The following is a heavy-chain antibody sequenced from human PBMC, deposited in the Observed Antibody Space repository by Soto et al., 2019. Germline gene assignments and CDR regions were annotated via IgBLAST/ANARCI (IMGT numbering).Heavy chain of an antibody. Sequence: SETLSLTCAVSGGSISSGGYSWSWIRQPPGKGLEWIGYIYYSGSTYYNPSLKSRVTISVDTSKNQFSLKLSSVTAADTAVYYCARDSGTVTTRRAQFDSWGQGILVTVSS. CDR1: GGSISSGGYS. CDR2: IYYSGST. V-gene: IGHV4-61*08. D-gene: IGHD4-17*01. CDR3: ARDSGTVTTRRAQFDS. J-gene: IGHJ4*02.